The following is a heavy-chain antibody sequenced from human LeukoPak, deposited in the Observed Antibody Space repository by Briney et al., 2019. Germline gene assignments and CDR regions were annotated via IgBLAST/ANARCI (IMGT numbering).Heavy chain of an antibody. J-gene: IGHJ6*03. D-gene: IGHD2-15*01. CDR1: GYTFTGYY. CDR3: ARCRDYYYYYMDV. Sequence: ASVTVSCKASGYTFTGYYMHWVRQAPGQGLEWMGWINPNSGGTNYAQKFQGRVTMTRDTSISTAYMELSRLRSDDTAVYYCARCRDYYYYYMDVWGKGTTVTVSS. CDR2: INPNSGGT. V-gene: IGHV1-2*02.